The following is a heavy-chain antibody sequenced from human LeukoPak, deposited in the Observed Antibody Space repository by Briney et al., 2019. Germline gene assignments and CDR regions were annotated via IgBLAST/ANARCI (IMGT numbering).Heavy chain of an antibody. V-gene: IGHV1-18*01. J-gene: IGHJ4*02. CDR1: GYTFTSYG. CDR3: AREGSITMVQGVINY. CDR2: ISAYNGNT. D-gene: IGHD3-10*01. Sequence: GASVKVSCKASGYTFTSYGISWVRPAPGQGLEWMGWISAYNGNTNYAQKLQGRVTMTTDTSTSTAYMELRSLRSDDTAVYYCAREGSITMVQGVINYWGQGTLVTVSS.